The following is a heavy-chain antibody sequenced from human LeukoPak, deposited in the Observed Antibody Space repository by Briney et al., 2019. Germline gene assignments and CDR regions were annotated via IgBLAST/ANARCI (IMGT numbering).Heavy chain of an antibody. V-gene: IGHV3-64*01. J-gene: IGHJ4*02. CDR3: ARDPYGDYVGLLDY. D-gene: IGHD4-17*01. Sequence: GGSLRLSCAASGFTFSSYAMRWVRQAPGKGLEYVSAISSNGGSTYYANSVKGRFTISRDNSKNTLYLQMGSLRAEDMAVYYCARDPYGDYVGLLDYWGQGTLVTVSS. CDR2: ISSNGGST. CDR1: GFTFSSYA.